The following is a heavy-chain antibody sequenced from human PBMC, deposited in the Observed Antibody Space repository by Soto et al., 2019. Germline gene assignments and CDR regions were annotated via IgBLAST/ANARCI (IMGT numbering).Heavy chain of an antibody. D-gene: IGHD5-12*01. CDR3: ARGGYSGYDYGWFDP. J-gene: IGHJ5*02. Sequence: QVQLVQSGAEVKKPGSSVKVSCKASGGTFNSYTISWVRQAPGQGPEWMGRIIPILDITNYAQKFQGRVTITADKSTTTVYMELSSLRSEDTAMYYCARGGYSGYDYGWFDPSAHLTLLTVSS. CDR1: GGTFNSYT. CDR2: IIPILDIT. V-gene: IGHV1-69*02.